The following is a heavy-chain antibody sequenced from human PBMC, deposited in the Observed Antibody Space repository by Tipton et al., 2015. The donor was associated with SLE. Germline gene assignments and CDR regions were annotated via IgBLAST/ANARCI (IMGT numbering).Heavy chain of an antibody. CDR3: ARDFWSGYGSFDP. CDR2: IYHGGS. Sequence: TLSLTCTVSGASISSSPYYWSWIRQPAGKGLEWIGNIYHGGSSYTASLKSRLTISVDGSANQFSLILSSVTAADTAVYYCARDFWSGYGSFDPWGQGTQVTVSS. V-gene: IGHV4-61*10. D-gene: IGHD3-3*01. CDR1: GASISSSPYY. J-gene: IGHJ5*02.